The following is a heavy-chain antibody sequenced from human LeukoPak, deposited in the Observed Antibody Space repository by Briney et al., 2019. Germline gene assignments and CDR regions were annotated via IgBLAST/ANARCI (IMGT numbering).Heavy chain of an antibody. CDR3: VRGLLEADY. V-gene: IGHV3-33*01. Sequence: PGGSLRLSCAASGFTFSTYGMHWVRQAPGKGLEWLAVIWYDGSNKYYADSVKGRFTISRDNSKNTLYLQMNSLRAEDTAVYYCVRGLLEADYWGQGTLVTVSS. J-gene: IGHJ4*02. CDR1: GFTFSTYG. D-gene: IGHD3-3*01. CDR2: IWYDGSNK.